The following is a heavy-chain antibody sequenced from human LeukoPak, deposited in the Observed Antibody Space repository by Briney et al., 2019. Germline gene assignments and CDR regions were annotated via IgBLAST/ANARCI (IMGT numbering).Heavy chain of an antibody. D-gene: IGHD3-16*01. CDR1: GITFNSYT. CDR2: ISPSGGIT. CDR3: AKDDAWGRYKD. J-gene: IGHJ1*01. Sequence: GGSLRLSCAASGITFNSYTMNWVRQAPGKGLEWVSGISPSGGITYYTDSVKGRFTISRDNSKNTVSLQMNSLRGDDTAVYYCAKDDAWGRYKDWGQGTLVTVSS. V-gene: IGHV3-23*01.